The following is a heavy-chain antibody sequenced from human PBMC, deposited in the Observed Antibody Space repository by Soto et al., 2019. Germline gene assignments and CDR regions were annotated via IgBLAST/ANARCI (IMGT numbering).Heavy chain of an antibody. V-gene: IGHV3-48*01. D-gene: IGHD6-19*01. CDR2: ISSSSRTI. CDR1: GFNFNTYS. CDR3: ARRRLSG. J-gene: IGHJ4*02. Sequence: EVQLVESGGGLVQPGGSLRLSCAASGFNFNTYSMNWVRQAPGKGLEWISYISSSSRTIYYADSVKGRFTISRDNGKDSLYLQMNSLRVEDTAIYYCARRRLSGCGQGTLVTVSS.